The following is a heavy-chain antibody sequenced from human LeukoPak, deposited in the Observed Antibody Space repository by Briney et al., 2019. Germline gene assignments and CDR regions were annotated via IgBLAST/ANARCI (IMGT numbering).Heavy chain of an antibody. CDR3: ASSGPLGVQH. D-gene: IGHD6-19*01. CDR2: IHTSGST. Sequence: PSETLSLTCTVSGGSISSYYWSWIRQPPGKGLEWIGYIHTSGSTTYNPSLKSRVTISVDTSKNQFSLKLSSVTAADTAVYYCASSGPLGVQHWGQGTLVTVSS. V-gene: IGHV4-4*09. CDR1: GGSISSYY. J-gene: IGHJ1*01.